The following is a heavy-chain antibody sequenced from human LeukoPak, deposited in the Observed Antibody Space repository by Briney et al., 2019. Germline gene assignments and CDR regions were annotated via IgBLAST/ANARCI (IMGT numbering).Heavy chain of an antibody. Sequence: SETLSLTCTVSGGSISSYYWSWLRQPPGKGLEWIGYIYYSGSTIYNPSLKSRVTISVDTSKNQFSLKLSSVTAADTAVYYCARAYNWNYAWFDPWGQGTLVTVSS. V-gene: IGHV4-59*01. J-gene: IGHJ5*02. D-gene: IGHD1-7*01. CDR2: IYYSGST. CDR1: GGSISSYY. CDR3: ARAYNWNYAWFDP.